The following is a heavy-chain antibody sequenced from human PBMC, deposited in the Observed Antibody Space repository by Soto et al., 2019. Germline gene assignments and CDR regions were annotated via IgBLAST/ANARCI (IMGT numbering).Heavy chain of an antibody. D-gene: IGHD3-10*01. V-gene: IGHV3-23*01. CDR1: GFTFSSYA. CDR2: ISGSGGST. Sequence: HPGGSLRLSCAASGFTFSSYAMSWVRQAPGKGLEWVSAISGSGGSTYYADSVKGRFTISRDNSKNTLYLQMNSLRAEDTAVYYCATKDDWFGERLAYDIWGQGTMVTVSS. CDR3: ATKDDWFGERLAYDI. J-gene: IGHJ3*02.